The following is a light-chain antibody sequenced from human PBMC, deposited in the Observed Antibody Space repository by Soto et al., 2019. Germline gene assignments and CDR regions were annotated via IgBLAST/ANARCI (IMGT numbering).Light chain of an antibody. CDR1: SRHSSYA. CDR3: QTWGTGILV. CDR2: LNSDGRH. J-gene: IGLJ2*01. Sequence: QSVLTQSPSASASLGASVKLTCTLSSRHSSYAIAWHRQQPEKGPRYLMKLNSDGRHTKGDGIPDRFSGSSSGTERYLTISSLQSEDEADYYCQTWGTGILVFGGGTKVTVL. V-gene: IGLV4-69*01.